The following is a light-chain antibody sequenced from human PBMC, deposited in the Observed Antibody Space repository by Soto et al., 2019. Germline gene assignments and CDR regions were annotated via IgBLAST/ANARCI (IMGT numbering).Light chain of an antibody. V-gene: IGKV3-20*01. CDR3: QQYVTSPLT. J-gene: IGKJ4*01. Sequence: EIVLTQSPGTLSLSPGARATLSCRARQSVSSYLAWYQQKPGQAPRLLIYGVSSRATGIPDRFSGSGSGTDFTLTISRLEPEDFAVYYCQQYVTSPLTFGGGTKVDIK. CDR2: GVS. CDR1: QSVSSY.